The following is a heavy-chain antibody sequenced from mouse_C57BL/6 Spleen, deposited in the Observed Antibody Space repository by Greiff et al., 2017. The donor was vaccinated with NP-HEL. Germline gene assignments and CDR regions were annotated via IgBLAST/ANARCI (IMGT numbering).Heavy chain of an antibody. V-gene: IGHV1-54*01. CDR2: INPGSGGT. D-gene: IGHD1-1*01. J-gene: IGHJ4*01. CDR1: GYAFTNYL. CDR3: ARSDGSSFYYAMDY. Sequence: ESGAELVRPGTSVKVSCKASGYAFTNYLIEWVKQRPGQGLEWIGVINPGSGGTNYNEKFKGKATLTADKSSSTAYMQLSSLTSEDSAVYFCARSDGSSFYYAMDYWGQGTSVTVSS.